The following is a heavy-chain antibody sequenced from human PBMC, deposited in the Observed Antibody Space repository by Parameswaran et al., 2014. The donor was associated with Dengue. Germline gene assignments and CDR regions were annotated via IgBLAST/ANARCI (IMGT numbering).Heavy chain of an antibody. J-gene: IGHJ6*02. Sequence: GSLRLSCAASGFTVSSNYMSWVRQAPGKGLEWVSVIYSGGSTYYADSVKGRFTISRHNSKNTLYLQMNSLRAEDTAVYYCANTPPLREWIQLYYYGMDVWGQGTTVTVSS. CDR2: IYSGGST. CDR1: GFTVSSNY. V-gene: IGHV3-53*04. D-gene: IGHD5-18*01. CDR3: ANTPPLREWIQLYYYGMDV.